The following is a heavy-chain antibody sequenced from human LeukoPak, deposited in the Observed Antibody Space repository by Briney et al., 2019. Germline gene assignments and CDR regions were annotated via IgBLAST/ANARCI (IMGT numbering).Heavy chain of an antibody. CDR1: GYTLTSYY. Sequence: GASVKVSCKASGYTLTSYYMHWVRQAPGEGLEWMGIINPSGGSTSYAQKFQGRVTMTRDTSTSTVYMELSSLRSEDTAVYYCARDVKYRGWWFDPWGQGTLVTVSS. D-gene: IGHD2-2*01. CDR3: ARDVKYRGWWFDP. J-gene: IGHJ5*02. V-gene: IGHV1-46*01. CDR2: INPSGGST.